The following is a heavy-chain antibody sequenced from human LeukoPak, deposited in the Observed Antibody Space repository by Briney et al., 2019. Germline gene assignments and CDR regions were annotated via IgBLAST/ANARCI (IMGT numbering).Heavy chain of an antibody. CDR2: ISGSGGST. CDR3: AKTPYNYDSSGRYYFDY. V-gene: IGHV3-23*01. CDR1: GFTFSSYA. Sequence: GGSLRLSCAASGFTFSSYAMSWVRQAPGKGLEWVSIISGSGGSTYYADSVKGRFTISRDNSKNTLYLQMNNLRAEDTAVYYCAKTPYNYDSSGRYYFDYWGQGTLVTVSS. J-gene: IGHJ4*02. D-gene: IGHD3-22*01.